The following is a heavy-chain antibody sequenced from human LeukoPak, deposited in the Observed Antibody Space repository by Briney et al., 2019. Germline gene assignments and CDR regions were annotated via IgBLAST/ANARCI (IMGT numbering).Heavy chain of an antibody. J-gene: IGHJ6*02. CDR2: INPNSGGT. CDR1: GYTFTGYY. CDR3: ARVWRYCSSTSCYTYYYYGMDV. D-gene: IGHD2-2*02. V-gene: IGHV1-2*06. Sequence: ASVKVSCKASGYTFTGYYMHWVRRAPGQGLEWMGRINPNSGGTNYAQKFQGRVTMTRDTSISTAYMELSRLRSDDTAVYYCARVWRYCSSTSCYTYYYYGMDVWGQGTTVTVSS.